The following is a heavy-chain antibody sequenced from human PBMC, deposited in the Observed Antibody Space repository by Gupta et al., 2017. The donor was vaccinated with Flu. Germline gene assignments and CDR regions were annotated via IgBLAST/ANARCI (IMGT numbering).Heavy chain of an antibody. J-gene: IGHJ3*02. CDR2: ISYDGSKK. D-gene: IGHD3-3*01. CDR3: AQGPMYDCGSAGAFDI. V-gene: IGHV3-30*18. CDR1: GFTFSGYG. Sequence: QVQLVESGGGVVQPGRSLRLSCAASGFTFSGYGMHWVRQAPGKGLEGVAVISYDGSKKYYAESVKGRFTISRDNSKNTVYLQMNSLRAEDTAVYYCAQGPMYDCGSAGAFDIGGQGTMVTVSS.